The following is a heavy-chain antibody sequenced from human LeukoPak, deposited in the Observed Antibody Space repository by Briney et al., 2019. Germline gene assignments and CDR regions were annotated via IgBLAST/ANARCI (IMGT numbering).Heavy chain of an antibody. CDR3: ARDWGISSFDI. D-gene: IGHD3-3*02. CDR2: IKQDGSEK. Sequence: GGSLRLSCVASGFTFSIYSMDWVRQAPGKGLEWVANIKQDGSEKYYVDSVKGRFTISRDNAKNSLYLQMNSLRAEDTAVYYCARDWGISSFDIWGQGTMVTVSS. CDR1: GFTFSIYS. J-gene: IGHJ3*02. V-gene: IGHV3-7*01.